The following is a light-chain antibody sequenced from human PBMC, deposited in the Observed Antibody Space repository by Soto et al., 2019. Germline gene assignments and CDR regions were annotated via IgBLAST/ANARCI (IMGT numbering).Light chain of an antibody. J-gene: IGKJ1*01. CDR1: ESCFYSTNNKNY. CDR3: QQYYSTPWT. CDR2: WAS. Sequence: IVMNQSPDSLVVSRGERATINLESSESCFYSTNNKNYLAWYQQKPGQPPKLLIYWASTRESGVPDRFSGSGSGTDFTLTISSLQAEDVAVYYCQQYYSTPWTFGQGTKVDI. V-gene: IGKV4-1*01.